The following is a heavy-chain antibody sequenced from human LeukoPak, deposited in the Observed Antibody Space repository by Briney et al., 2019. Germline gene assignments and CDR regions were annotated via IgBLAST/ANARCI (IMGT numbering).Heavy chain of an antibody. CDR3: AKGMVRGVPRQFDY. CDR1: GFTFSSYG. Sequence: GGSLRPSCAASGFTFSSYGMHWVRQAPGKGLEWVAFIRYDGSNKYYADSVKGRFTISRDNSKNTLYLQMNSLRAEDTAVYYCAKGMVRGVPRQFDYWGQGTLVTVSS. CDR2: IRYDGSNK. J-gene: IGHJ4*02. V-gene: IGHV3-30*02. D-gene: IGHD3-10*01.